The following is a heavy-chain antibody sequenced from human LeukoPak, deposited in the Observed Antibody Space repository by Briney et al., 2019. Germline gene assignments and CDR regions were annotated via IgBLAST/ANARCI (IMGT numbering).Heavy chain of an antibody. CDR2: IIPIFGTA. V-gene: IGHV1-69*13. D-gene: IGHD3-3*01. CDR1: GGTFSSYA. CDR3: ASQRWSGYYGTSDY. J-gene: IGHJ4*02. Sequence: GASVKVSCKASGGTFSSYAISWVRQAPGQGPEWMGGIIPIFGTANYAQKFQGRVTITADESTSTAYMELSSLRSEDTAVYYCASQRWSGYYGTSDYWGQGTLVTVSS.